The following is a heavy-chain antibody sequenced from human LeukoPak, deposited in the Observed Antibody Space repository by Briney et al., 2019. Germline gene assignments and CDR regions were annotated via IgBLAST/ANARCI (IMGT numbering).Heavy chain of an antibody. CDR1: QFNFNKFG. J-gene: IGHJ3*02. CDR2: ISGNGVST. CDR3: AKDPNGDYIGTFDI. V-gene: IGHV3-23*01. D-gene: IGHD4-17*01. Sequence: PGGSLRLSCATSQFNFNKFGMTWVRQAPGKGLEWVSSISGNGVSTQYADPVQGRFAISRDNSKNTLYLQMNSLRAEDTAVYFCAKDPNGDYIGTFDIWGQGTMVTVSS.